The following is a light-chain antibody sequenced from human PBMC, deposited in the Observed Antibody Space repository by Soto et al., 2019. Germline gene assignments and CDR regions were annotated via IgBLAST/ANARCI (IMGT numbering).Light chain of an antibody. J-gene: IGLJ1*01. CDR3: SSYTSSREV. CDR2: DVS. V-gene: IGLV2-14*01. CDR1: SSDVGGYNY. Sequence: QSVLTQPASVSGSPGQSIPISCTGTSSDVGGYNYVSWYQQHPGKAPKLMIYDVSNRPSGVSNRFSGSKSGNTASLTISGLQAEDEADYYCSSYTSSREVFGTGTKVTVL.